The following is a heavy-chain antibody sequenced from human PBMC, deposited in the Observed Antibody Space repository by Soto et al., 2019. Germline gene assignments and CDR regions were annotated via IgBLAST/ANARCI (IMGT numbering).Heavy chain of an antibody. CDR2: IYYSGST. CDR1: GCSISSSSYY. J-gene: IGHJ6*02. D-gene: IGHD3-22*01. Sequence: SETLSLTCTVSGCSISSSSYYWGWIRQPPGKGLEWIGSIYYSGSTYYNPSLKSRVTISVDTSKNQFSLKLSSVTAADTAVYYCARSPDSSGYYPRWYYYGMDVWGQGTTVTVS. V-gene: IGHV4-39*07. CDR3: ARSPDSSGYYPRWYYYGMDV.